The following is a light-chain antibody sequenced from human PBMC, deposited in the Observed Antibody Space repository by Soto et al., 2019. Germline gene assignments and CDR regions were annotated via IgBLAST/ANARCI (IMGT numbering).Light chain of an antibody. Sequence: ELVVTQSPATLSVSRGERATLSCRASQSVSSNLAWYQQKPGQAPRLLIYGASTRATGIPARISGSGSGTEFTLTISSLQSEDFAVYYCQQYYNWPPLTFGGGTKVDIK. CDR1: QSVSSN. J-gene: IGKJ4*01. V-gene: IGKV3-15*01. CDR3: QQYYNWPPLT. CDR2: GAS.